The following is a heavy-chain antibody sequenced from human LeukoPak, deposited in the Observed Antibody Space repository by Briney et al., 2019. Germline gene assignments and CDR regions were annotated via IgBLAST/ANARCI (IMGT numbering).Heavy chain of an antibody. CDR1: GFTFSSYS. CDR2: ISSSSSYI. Sequence: PGGSLRLSCVASGFTFSSYSMNWVRQAPGKGLEWVSSISSSSSYIYYADSVKGRFTISRDNAKNSLYLQMNSLRAEDTAVYYCARVATTATTSGFDYWGQGTLVTVSS. J-gene: IGHJ4*02. D-gene: IGHD2/OR15-2a*01. V-gene: IGHV3-21*01. CDR3: ARVATTATTSGFDY.